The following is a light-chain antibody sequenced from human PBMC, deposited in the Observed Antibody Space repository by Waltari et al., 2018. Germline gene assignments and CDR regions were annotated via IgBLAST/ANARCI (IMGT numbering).Light chain of an antibody. CDR3: SSYTPITISNWV. Sequence: QSALTQPASVSGSPGQSITIPCTGTGSDVGGYDYVAWYQQHPGKAPKLVIYEVSNRPSGVSYRFSASKSGNTASLTISGLQAEDEADYYCSSYTPITISNWVFGGGTKLTVL. V-gene: IGLV2-14*01. CDR2: EVS. J-gene: IGLJ3*02. CDR1: GSDVGGYDY.